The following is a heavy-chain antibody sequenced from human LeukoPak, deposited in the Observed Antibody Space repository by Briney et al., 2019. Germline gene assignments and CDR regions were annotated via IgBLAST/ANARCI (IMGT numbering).Heavy chain of an antibody. CDR3: ASGGSGSSTWFDL. CDR1: GYTFTTYG. Sequence: ASVKVSCKASGYTFTTYGITWVRQAPGQGLEGMGWISAYNGNTNYAQKLQGRVTMTTDTSTNTAYMDLRSLRSDDPAIYFCASGGSGSSTWFDLWGQGTLVTVSS. CDR2: ISAYNGNT. J-gene: IGHJ5*02. D-gene: IGHD2-15*01. V-gene: IGHV1-18*01.